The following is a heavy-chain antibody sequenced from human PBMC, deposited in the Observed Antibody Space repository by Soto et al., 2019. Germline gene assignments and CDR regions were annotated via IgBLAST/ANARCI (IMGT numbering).Heavy chain of an antibody. J-gene: IGHJ1*01. Sequence: EVQLLESGGGLVQPGGSLRLSCAASGFTFSSDAMSWVRQAPGKGLEWVPAIGGGGGSIYYADSVKRRFTISKDKSNNTLYLQKNSLRAEDTAVYYCAKGRGYDRYFQHGGQGTLVTVSS. CDR2: IGGGGGSI. V-gene: IGHV3-23*01. D-gene: IGHD3-22*01. CDR3: AKGRGYDRYFQH. CDR1: GFTFSSDA.